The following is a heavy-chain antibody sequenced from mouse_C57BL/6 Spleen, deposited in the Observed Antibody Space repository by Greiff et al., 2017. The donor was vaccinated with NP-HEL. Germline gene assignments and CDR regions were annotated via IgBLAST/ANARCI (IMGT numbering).Heavy chain of an antibody. CDR2: ISSGGSYT. V-gene: IGHV5-6*01. Sequence: EVMLVESGGDLVKPGGSLKLSCAASGFTFSSYGMSWVRQTPDKRLEWVATISSGGSYTYYPDSVKGRFTISRDNAKNTLYLQMSSLKSEDTSMYYCARDTYWDVSWFAYWGKGTLVTVST. CDR1: GFTFSSYG. CDR3: ARDTYWDVSWFAY. J-gene: IGHJ3*01. D-gene: IGHD4-1*01.